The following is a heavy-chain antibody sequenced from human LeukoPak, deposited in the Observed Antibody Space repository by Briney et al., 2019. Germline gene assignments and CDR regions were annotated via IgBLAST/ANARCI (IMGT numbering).Heavy chain of an antibody. V-gene: IGHV3-72*01. CDR3: ARDPGSNSGYDY. CDR2: SRNKANSYTT. Sequence: GGSLRLSCAASGFTFSDHYMDWVRQAPGKGLEWVGRSRNKANSYTTEYAASVKGRFTISRDNARNSLYLQMNSLRAEDTAVYYCARDPGSNSGYDYWGQGTLVTVSS. CDR1: GFTFSDHY. J-gene: IGHJ4*02. D-gene: IGHD5-12*01.